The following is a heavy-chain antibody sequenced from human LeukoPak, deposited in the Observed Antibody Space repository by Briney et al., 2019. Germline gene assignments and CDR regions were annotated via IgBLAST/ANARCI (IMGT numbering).Heavy chain of an antibody. Sequence: GGSLRLSCAASGFTFSSYAMHWVRQAPGKGLGWVAFIRYDGSNKYYADSVKGRFTISRDNSKNTLYLQMNSLRAEDTAVYYCARAVGGLKDYWGQGTLVTVSS. V-gene: IGHV3-30*02. CDR3: ARAVGGLKDY. D-gene: IGHD1-26*01. J-gene: IGHJ4*02. CDR1: GFTFSSYA. CDR2: IRYDGSNK.